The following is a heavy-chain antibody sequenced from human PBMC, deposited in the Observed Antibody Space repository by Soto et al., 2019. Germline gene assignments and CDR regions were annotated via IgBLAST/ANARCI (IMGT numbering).Heavy chain of an antibody. J-gene: IGHJ5*02. CDR2: ISYDGTNE. V-gene: IGHV3-30-3*01. CDR1: GFSFGSFA. CDR3: AREYSGIIDH. Sequence: GGSLRLSCAASGFSFGSFAMHLVRQSPGKGLEWVADISYDGTNEYYADSVKGRFTISRDNSKNTLFVQMNSLRVEDTAEYYCAREYSGIIDHWGQGTLVTVSS. D-gene: IGHD1-26*01.